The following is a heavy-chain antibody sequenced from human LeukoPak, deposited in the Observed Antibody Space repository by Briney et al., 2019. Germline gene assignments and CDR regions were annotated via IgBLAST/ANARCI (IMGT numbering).Heavy chain of an antibody. Sequence: PSETLSLTCTVSGVSISSSNSYWGWIRQPPGKGLEWIGEINHSGSTNYNPSLKSRVTISVDTSKNQFSLKLSSVTAADTAVYYCARYSYCSGGSCFSPAYDNWFDPWGQGTLVTVSS. CDR3: ARYSYCSGGSCFSPAYDNWFDP. V-gene: IGHV4-39*07. D-gene: IGHD2-15*01. CDR2: INHSGST. CDR1: GVSISSSNSY. J-gene: IGHJ5*02.